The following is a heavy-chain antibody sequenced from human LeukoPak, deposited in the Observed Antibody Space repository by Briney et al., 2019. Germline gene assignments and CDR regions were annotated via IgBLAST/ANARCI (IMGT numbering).Heavy chain of an antibody. CDR2: ISTSSGSP. CDR1: GFLLSTFW. Sequence: GGSLRLSCAVSGFLLSTFWMSWVRQAPGKGLEWVTSISTSSGSPYYADSVKGRFTISRDNSKNTLFLQMNSLTAEDTAIYSCARPRLEYCSGGSCFDAFDIWGQGTMVTVSS. CDR3: ARPRLEYCSGGSCFDAFDI. J-gene: IGHJ3*02. V-gene: IGHV3-23*01. D-gene: IGHD2-15*01.